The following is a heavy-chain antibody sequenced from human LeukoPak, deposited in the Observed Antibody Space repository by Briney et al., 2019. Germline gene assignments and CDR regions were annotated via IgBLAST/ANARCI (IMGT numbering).Heavy chain of an antibody. CDR1: GYTFTSYG. V-gene: IGHV1-18*01. J-gene: IGHJ4*02. D-gene: IGHD3-22*01. Sequence: GASVKVSCKPSGYTFTSYGISWVRQAPGQGLEWMGWITAFNGDTDYAQKFQGRVTMTTDTSTSTAYMKLRSLRSDDTAVYYCARDSYDSSGSYFFLKLFDYWGQGTLVTVSS. CDR2: ITAFNGDT. CDR3: ARDSYDSSGSYFFLKLFDY.